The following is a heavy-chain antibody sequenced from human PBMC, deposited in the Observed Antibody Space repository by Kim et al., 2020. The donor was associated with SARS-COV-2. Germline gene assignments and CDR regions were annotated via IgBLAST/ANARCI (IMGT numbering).Heavy chain of an antibody. CDR3: AKKIVGATTYYGMDV. V-gene: IGHV1-69*13. D-gene: IGHD1-26*01. CDR2: IIPIFGRG. J-gene: IGHJ6*04. Sequence: SVKVSCKTSGGTFSTHAISWVRQAPGQGLEWMGGIIPIFGRGNYAQRFQGRVTITADESTSTAYMELSSLRSEDTAVYYCAKKIVGATTYYGMDVWGKG. CDR1: GGTFSTHA.